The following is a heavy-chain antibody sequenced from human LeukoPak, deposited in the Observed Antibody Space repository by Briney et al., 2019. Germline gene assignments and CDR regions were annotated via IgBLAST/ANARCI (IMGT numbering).Heavy chain of an antibody. V-gene: IGHV4-59*01. Sequence: SETLSLTCTVSGGSISSYYWSWIRQPPGKGLEWIGYIYYSGSTNYNPSLKSRVTISVDTSKNQFSLKLSSVTAADTAVYYCAKSAGGYYYYYMDVWGKGATVTVSS. J-gene: IGHJ6*03. CDR1: GGSISSYY. CDR2: IYYSGST. D-gene: IGHD3-10*01. CDR3: AKSAGGYYYYYMDV.